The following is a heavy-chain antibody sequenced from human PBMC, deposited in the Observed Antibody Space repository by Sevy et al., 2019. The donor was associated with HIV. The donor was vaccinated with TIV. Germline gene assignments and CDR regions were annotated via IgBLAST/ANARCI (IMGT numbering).Heavy chain of an antibody. J-gene: IGHJ4*02. CDR2: ISHSGST. V-gene: IGHV4-34*01. Sequence: SETLSLTCAVYGGSFSDYFWNWIRQPPGKGLEWIGEISHSGSTNYHLSLKSRVTISVDTSNNQFSLKLNSVTAADTAVYYCARGPFIMLAALDYWSQGTLVTVSS. D-gene: IGHD3-10*01. CDR3: ARGPFIMLAALDY. CDR1: GGSFSDYF.